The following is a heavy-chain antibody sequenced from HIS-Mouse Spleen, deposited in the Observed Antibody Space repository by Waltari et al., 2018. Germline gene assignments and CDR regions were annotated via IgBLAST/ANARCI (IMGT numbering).Heavy chain of an antibody. CDR2: IYYSGST. V-gene: IGHV4-38-2*02. CDR3: AREIPYSSSWYDWYFDL. J-gene: IGHJ2*01. D-gene: IGHD6-13*01. Sequence: QVQLQESGPGLVKPSETRSLTCTVSGYSISSGYYWAWIRQPPGKGLEWIGSIYYSGSTYYNPSLKSRVTISVDTSKNQFSLKLSSVTAADTAVYYCAREIPYSSSWYDWYFDLWGRGTLVTVSS. CDR1: GYSISSGYY.